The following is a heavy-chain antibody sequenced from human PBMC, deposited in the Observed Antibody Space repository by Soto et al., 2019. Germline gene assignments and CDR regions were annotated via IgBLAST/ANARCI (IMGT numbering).Heavy chain of an antibody. CDR2: IFYIGST. V-gene: IGHV4-59*01. J-gene: IGHJ6*02. CDR3: ASINYYYGLDV. CDR1: GGSISRYY. Sequence: KPSETLSLTCTVSGGSISRYYWSWIRQPPGTGLEWIGYIFYIGSTNYNPSLKSRVTISVDTSKNQFSLKLSPVTAADTAAYYCASINYYYGLDVWGQGTTVTVSS.